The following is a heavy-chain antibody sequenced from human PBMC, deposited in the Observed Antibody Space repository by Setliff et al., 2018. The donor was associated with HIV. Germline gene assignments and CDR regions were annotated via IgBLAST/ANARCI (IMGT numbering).Heavy chain of an antibody. D-gene: IGHD6-13*01. CDR1: GYSFTNSW. J-gene: IGHJ3*02. V-gene: IGHV5-51*01. CDR2: IYPGDSDA. Sequence: GESLKISCKGSGYSFTNSWIGWVRQMPGKGLEWMGIIYPGDSDAKYNPSFQGQVTISADKSIGTAYLQWSNLKASDTAMYYCARGATGNLEALDIWGQGTMVTVSS. CDR3: ARGATGNLEALDI.